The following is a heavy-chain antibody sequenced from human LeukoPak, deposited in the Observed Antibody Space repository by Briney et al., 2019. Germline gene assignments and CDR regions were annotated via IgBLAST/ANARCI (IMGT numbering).Heavy chain of an antibody. CDR2: IYRTGSI. Sequence: PSETLSLTRTVSGGSISSGDYYWSWIRQPAGKGLEWIGRIYRTGSINYNPSLKSRVSISIDTSKNQFSLKLTSVTAADTAVYYCARAHPRSRLAPDYWGQGTLVTVSS. J-gene: IGHJ4*02. D-gene: IGHD5-12*01. CDR3: ARAHPRSRLAPDY. V-gene: IGHV4-61*02. CDR1: GGSISSGDYY.